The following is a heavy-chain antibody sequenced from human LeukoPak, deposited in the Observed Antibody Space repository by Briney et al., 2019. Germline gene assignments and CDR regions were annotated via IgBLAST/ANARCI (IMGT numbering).Heavy chain of an antibody. CDR3: AKDRDVWSVFI. CDR2: IRGSGDYT. V-gene: IGHV3-23*01. D-gene: IGHD3-3*01. Sequence: GSLRLSCAASGFTFSSYAMSWVRQAPGKGLEWVSAIRGSGDYTYYADSVQGRFTISRDNSKNTLYLQMNSLRADDTAVYYCAKDRDVWSVFIWGQGTLVTVSS. CDR1: GFTFSSYA. J-gene: IGHJ4*02.